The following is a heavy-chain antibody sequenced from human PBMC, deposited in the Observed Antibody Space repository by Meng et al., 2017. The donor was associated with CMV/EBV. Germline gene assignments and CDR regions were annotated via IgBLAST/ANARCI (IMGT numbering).Heavy chain of an antibody. CDR3: ARVTSRVAGAFDY. CDR2: IYYSGST. D-gene: IGHD1-14*01. CDR1: GGSISSGDYY. Sequence: VQRQESGPGLVKPSQTLSLTCIVSGGSISSGDYYWSWIRQPPGKGLEWIGYIYYSGSTYYNPSLKSRVTISVDTSKNQFSLKLSSVTAADTAVYYCARVTSRVAGAFDYWGQGTLVSVSS. J-gene: IGHJ4*02. V-gene: IGHV4-30-4*08.